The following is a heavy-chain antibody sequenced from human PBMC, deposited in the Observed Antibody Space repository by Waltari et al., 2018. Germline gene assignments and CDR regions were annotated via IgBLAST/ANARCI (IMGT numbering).Heavy chain of an antibody. CDR1: GGSISSHY. J-gene: IGHJ6*02. Sequence: QVQLQESGPGLVKPSETLSLTCTGSGGSISSHYWRWIRQPPGKGLEWIGYIYYSGSTNYNPSLKSRVTISVDTSKNQFSLKLSSVTAADTAVYYCARGSPGYGMDVWGQGTTVTVSS. CDR3: ARGSPGYGMDV. V-gene: IGHV4-59*11. CDR2: IYYSGST. D-gene: IGHD1-26*01.